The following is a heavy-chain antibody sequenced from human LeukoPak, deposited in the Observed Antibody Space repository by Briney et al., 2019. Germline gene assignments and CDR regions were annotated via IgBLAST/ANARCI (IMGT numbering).Heavy chain of an antibody. Sequence: GGSLRLSCAASGFTFSSYAMSWVRQAPGKGLEWVSAISGSGGSTYYADSVKGRFTISRDNSKNTLYLRMSSLRAEDTAVYYCAKGLILWFGELDYFDYWGQGTLVTVSS. CDR1: GFTFSSYA. CDR2: ISGSGGST. CDR3: AKGLILWFGELDYFDY. V-gene: IGHV3-23*01. J-gene: IGHJ4*02. D-gene: IGHD3-10*01.